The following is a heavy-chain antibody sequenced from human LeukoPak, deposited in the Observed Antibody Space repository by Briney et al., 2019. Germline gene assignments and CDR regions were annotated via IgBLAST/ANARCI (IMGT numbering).Heavy chain of an antibody. CDR1: GFTINSNY. J-gene: IGHJ4*02. V-gene: IGHV3-53*01. CDR3: ARVTMVRGFDY. Sequence: GGSLRLSCAASGFTINSNYMSWVRQAPGKGLEWVSVIYSGGSTYYADSVKGRFTISRDNSKNTLYLQMNSLRAEDTAVYYCARVTMVRGFDYWGQGTLVTVSS. D-gene: IGHD3-10*01. CDR2: IYSGGST.